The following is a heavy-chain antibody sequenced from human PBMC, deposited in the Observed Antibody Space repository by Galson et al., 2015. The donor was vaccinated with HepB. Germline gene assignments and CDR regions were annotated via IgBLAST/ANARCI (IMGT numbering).Heavy chain of an antibody. Sequence: SVKVSCKASGYDFNKYGLSWVRQAPGQGLEWMRWVSGYDGSANYAPKFQGRVTMTTEASTGTAFMEMRSLRSDDTAVYYCARDSRLELQLNNYYSYGMDVWGQGTAVVVS. CDR3: ARDSRLELQLNNYYSYGMDV. V-gene: IGHV1-18*01. CDR2: VSGYDGSA. J-gene: IGHJ6*02. CDR1: GYDFNKYG. D-gene: IGHD1-7*01.